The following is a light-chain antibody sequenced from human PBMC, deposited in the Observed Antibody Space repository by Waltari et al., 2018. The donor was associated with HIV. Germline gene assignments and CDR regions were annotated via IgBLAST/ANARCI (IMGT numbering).Light chain of an antibody. V-gene: IGLV1-47*01. CDR2: RNE. Sequence: SVLTKPPSASGTPGQRVTISCSGGTSNIGSNDVFCYQHLPGTAPKRLIQRNERRPSGVPDRFSGSTSGNSASLAISGLLSEDEADYYCVAWDDGLRGVVFGGGTRVAVL. CDR3: VAWDDGLRGVV. J-gene: IGLJ2*01. CDR1: TSNIGSND.